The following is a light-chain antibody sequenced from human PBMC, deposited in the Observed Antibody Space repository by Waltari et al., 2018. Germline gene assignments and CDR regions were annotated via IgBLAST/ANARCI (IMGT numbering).Light chain of an antibody. J-gene: IGLJ3*02. CDR2: GNN. CDR3: ATWDDSLNAWM. CDR1: SSNIGSNT. Sequence: QSVLTQPPSASGTPGQRVTISRSGSSSNIGSNTVNWYPHLPGTAPKLLIYGNNQRPSGVPDRFSGSKSGTSASLAISGLQSEDEADYYCATWDDSLNAWMFGGGTKLTAL. V-gene: IGLV1-44*01.